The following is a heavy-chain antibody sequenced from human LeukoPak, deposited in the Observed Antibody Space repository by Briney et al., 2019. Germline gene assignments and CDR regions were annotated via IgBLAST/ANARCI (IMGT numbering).Heavy chain of an antibody. CDR1: GFSLSTSGMC. CDR2: IDWDDDK. CDR3: ARTTTVVSSYYFDY. V-gene: IGHV2-70*11. J-gene: IGHJ4*02. D-gene: IGHD4-23*01. Sequence: SGPALVKPTQTLTLTCTFSGFSLSTSGMCVSWIRQPPGKALEWLARIDWDDDKYYSTSLKTRLTISKDTSKNQVVLTMTNMDPVDTATYYCARTTTVVSSYYFDYWGQGTLVTVSS.